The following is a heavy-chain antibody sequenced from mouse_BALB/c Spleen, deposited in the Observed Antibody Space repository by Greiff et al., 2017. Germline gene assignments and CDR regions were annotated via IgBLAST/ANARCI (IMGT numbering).Heavy chain of an antibody. CDR1: GYTFTSYV. CDR2: INPYNDGT. J-gene: IGHJ2*01. CDR3: ARRRYYGSSQYFDY. Sequence: VQLKESGPELVKPGASVKMSCKASGYTFTSYVMHWVKQKPGQGLEWIGYINPYNDGTKYNEKFKGKATLTSDKSSSTAYMERSSLTSEDSAVYYCARRRYYGSSQYFDYWGQGTTLTVSS. D-gene: IGHD1-1*01. V-gene: IGHV1-14*01.